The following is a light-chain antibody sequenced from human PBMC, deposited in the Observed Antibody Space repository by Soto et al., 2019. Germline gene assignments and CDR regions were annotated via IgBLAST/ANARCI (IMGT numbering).Light chain of an antibody. CDR3: AAWDDSLNGPV. CDR2: SDN. V-gene: IGLV1-44*01. CDR1: SSNIGSNT. J-gene: IGLJ2*01. Sequence: SVLTQPPSASGTPGQRVTISCSGSSSNIGSNTVNWYQHLPGTAPKLLIDSDNQRPSGVPDRFSGSKSGTSASLAISGLQSEDEADYYCAAWDDSLNGPVFGGGTKLTVL.